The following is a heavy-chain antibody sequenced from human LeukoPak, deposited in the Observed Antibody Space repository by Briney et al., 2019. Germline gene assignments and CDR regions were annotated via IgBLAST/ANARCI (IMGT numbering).Heavy chain of an antibody. CDR2: IDCDGSNT. D-gene: IGHD2-15*01. V-gene: IGHV3-74*01. CDR3: ASVMVSGLRNMDF. J-gene: IGHJ6*03. Sequence: SLSVSRAASRFTFIHYWMHWVQQAPGEGLVGLSRIDCDGSNTHYADSMKGRITITKDNTNHTLYLQMNSVRADATAVYCCASVMVSGLRNMDFWGKGTPVTVSS. CDR1: RFTFIHYW.